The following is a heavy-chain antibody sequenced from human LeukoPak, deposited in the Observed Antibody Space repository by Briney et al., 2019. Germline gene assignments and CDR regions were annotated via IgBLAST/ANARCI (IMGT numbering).Heavy chain of an antibody. D-gene: IGHD6-13*01. V-gene: IGHV4-59*01. Sequence: PSETLSLTCTVSGGSISSYYWSWIRQPPGKGLEWIGYIYYSGSTNYNPSLKSRVTISVDTSKNQFSLKLSSVTAADTAVYYCARVLEAAAGIGGYFDYWGQGTLVTVSS. CDR2: IYYSGST. J-gene: IGHJ4*02. CDR1: GGSISSYY. CDR3: ARVLEAAAGIGGYFDY.